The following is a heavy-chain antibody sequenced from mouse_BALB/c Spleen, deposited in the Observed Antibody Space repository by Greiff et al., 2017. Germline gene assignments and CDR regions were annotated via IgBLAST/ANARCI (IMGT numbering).Heavy chain of an antibody. CDR3: ARDWGGDRYGAMDD. CDR1: GFTFSDYY. CDR2: ISDGGSYT. Sequence: EVKLVESGGGLVKPGGSLKLSCAASGFTFSDYYMYWVRQTPEKRLEWVATISDGGSYTYYPDSVKGRFTISRDNAKNNLYLQMSSLKSEDTAMYYCARDWGGDRYGAMDDWGQGTSVTVSS. J-gene: IGHJ4*01. V-gene: IGHV5-4*02. D-gene: IGHD2-14*01.